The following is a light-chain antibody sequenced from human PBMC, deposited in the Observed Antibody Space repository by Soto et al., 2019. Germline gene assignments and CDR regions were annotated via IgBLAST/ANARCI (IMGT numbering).Light chain of an antibody. CDR1: QSVSFNY. Sequence: EVVLTQSPATLSLSPGERATLSCRASQSVSFNYLAWYQHKRGQAPRLLIYGASNRATGIPDRFSGGGSGADFTLTISRLEPEDFAMYYCQQYGTSPPYTFGQGTKLEIK. CDR2: GAS. V-gene: IGKV3-20*01. CDR3: QQYGTSPPYT. J-gene: IGKJ2*01.